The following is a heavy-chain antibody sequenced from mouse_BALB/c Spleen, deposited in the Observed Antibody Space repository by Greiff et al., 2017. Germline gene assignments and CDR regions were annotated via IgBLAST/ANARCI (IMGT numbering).Heavy chain of an antibody. J-gene: IGHJ4*01. V-gene: IGHV5-4*02. CDR2: ISDGGSYT. CDR3: AREDYDVAMDY. Sequence: EVKLMESGGGLVKPGGSLKLSCAASGFTFSDYYMYWVRQTPEKRLEWVATISDGGSYTYYPDSVKGRFTISRDNAKNNLYLQMSSLKSEDTAMYYCAREDYDVAMDYWGQGTSVTVTS. CDR1: GFTFSDYY. D-gene: IGHD2-4*01.